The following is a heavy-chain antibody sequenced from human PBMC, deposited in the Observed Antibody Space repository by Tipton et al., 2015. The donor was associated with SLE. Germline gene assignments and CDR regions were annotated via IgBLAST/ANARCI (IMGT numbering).Heavy chain of an antibody. D-gene: IGHD6-19*01. CDR2: INHSGST. J-gene: IGHJ4*02. CDR1: GGSFSGYY. CDR3: ARDKKWLVPDY. V-gene: IGHV4-34*01. Sequence: LRLSCAVYGGSFSGYYWSWIRQPPGKGLEWIGEINHSGSTNYNPSLKSRVTISVDTSKNQFSLKLSSVTAADTAVYYCARDKKWLVPDYWGQGTLVTVSS.